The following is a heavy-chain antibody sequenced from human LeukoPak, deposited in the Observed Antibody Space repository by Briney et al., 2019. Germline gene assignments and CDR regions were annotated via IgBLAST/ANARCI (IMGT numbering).Heavy chain of an antibody. V-gene: IGHV3-7*01. CDR2: IKQDGSEK. J-gene: IGHJ4*02. CDR1: GFTFSSYW. CDR3: ARDQDDILTGYSSFDY. Sequence: GGSLRLSCAASGFTFSSYWMSWVRQAPGKGLEWVANIKQDGSEKYYVDSVKGRFTISRDNAKNSLYLQMNSLRAEDTAVYYCARDQDDILTGYSSFDYWGQGTLVTVSS. D-gene: IGHD3-9*01.